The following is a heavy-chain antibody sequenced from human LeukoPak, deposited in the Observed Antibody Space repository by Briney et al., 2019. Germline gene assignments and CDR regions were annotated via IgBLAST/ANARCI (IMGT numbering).Heavy chain of an antibody. D-gene: IGHD3-10*01. CDR3: ARGWTYYYGSGSLRWFDP. Sequence: SETLSLTCAVSGGSISSSNWWSWVRQPPGKGLEWIGEIYHSGSTNYNPTLKSRVTISVDKSKNQFSLKLSSVTAADTAVYYCARGWTYYYGSGSLRWFDPWGQGTLVTVSS. J-gene: IGHJ5*02. CDR1: GGSISSSNW. V-gene: IGHV4-4*02. CDR2: IYHSGST.